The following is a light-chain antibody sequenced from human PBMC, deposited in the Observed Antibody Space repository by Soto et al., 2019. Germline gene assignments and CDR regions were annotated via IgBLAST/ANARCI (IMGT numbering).Light chain of an antibody. CDR1: QSISSY. V-gene: IGKV1-39*01. Sequence: IRMTQSPSSLSASVGDRVTITCRASQSISSYLNWYQQKPGKAPKLLIYAASTLQSGVPSRFSGGGSGTDFTLTISSLQPEDFATYYCQQLNSYPLTFGGGTKVDIK. CDR3: QQLNSYPLT. CDR2: AAS. J-gene: IGKJ4*01.